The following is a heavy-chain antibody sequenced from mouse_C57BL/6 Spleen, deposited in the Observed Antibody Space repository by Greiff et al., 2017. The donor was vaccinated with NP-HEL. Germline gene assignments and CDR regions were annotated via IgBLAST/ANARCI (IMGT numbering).Heavy chain of an antibody. V-gene: IGHV5-6*01. Sequence: DVQLVESGGDLVKPGGSLKLSCAASGFTFSSYGMSWVRQTPDKRLEWVATISSGGSYTYYPDSVKGRFTISRDNAKNTLYLQMSSLKSEDTAMYYCARLNGYYGYWGQGTTLTVSS. J-gene: IGHJ2*01. CDR3: ARLNGYYGY. D-gene: IGHD2-3*01. CDR2: ISSGGSYT. CDR1: GFTFSSYG.